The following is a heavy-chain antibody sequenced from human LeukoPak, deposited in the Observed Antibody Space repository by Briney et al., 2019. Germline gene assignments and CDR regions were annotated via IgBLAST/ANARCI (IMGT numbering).Heavy chain of an antibody. J-gene: IGHJ4*02. D-gene: IGHD5-18*01. V-gene: IGHV3-21*01. Sequence: GGSLRLSCAASGFTFSSYSMNWVRQAPGKGLEWVSSISSSSCIYYADSVKGRFTISRDNAKNSLYLQMNSLRAEDTAVYYCARDRVDSAMADFDYWGQGTLVTVSS. CDR1: GFTFSSYS. CDR3: ARDRVDSAMADFDY. CDR2: ISSSSCI.